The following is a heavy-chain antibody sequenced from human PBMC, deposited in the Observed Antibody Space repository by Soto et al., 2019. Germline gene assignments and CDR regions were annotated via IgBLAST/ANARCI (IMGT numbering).Heavy chain of an antibody. V-gene: IGHV1-18*01. Sequence: ASVKVSCKASGYTFTSYGISWVRQAPGQGLEWMGWISAYNGNTNYAQKLQGRVTMTTDTSTSTAYMELRSLRSDDTAVYYCARTNIVLMVYLFDPWGQGTLVTVSS. CDR1: GYTFTSYG. J-gene: IGHJ5*02. D-gene: IGHD2-8*01. CDR2: ISAYNGNT. CDR3: ARTNIVLMVYLFDP.